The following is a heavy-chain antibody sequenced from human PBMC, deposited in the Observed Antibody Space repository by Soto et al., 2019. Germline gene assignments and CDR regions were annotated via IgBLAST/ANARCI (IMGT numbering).Heavy chain of an antibody. CDR1: GYTFTSYG. V-gene: IGHV1-18*01. CDR3: ARDRSGSGWYNNYYYYGMDV. J-gene: IGHJ6*02. Sequence: GASVKVSCKASGYTFTSYGISWVRQAPGQGLEWMGWISAYNGNTNYAQKLQGRVTMTTATSKSTAYMELRSLRSDDTAVYYCARDRSGSGWYNNYYYYGMDVWGQGTTVTVSS. CDR2: ISAYNGNT. D-gene: IGHD6-19*01.